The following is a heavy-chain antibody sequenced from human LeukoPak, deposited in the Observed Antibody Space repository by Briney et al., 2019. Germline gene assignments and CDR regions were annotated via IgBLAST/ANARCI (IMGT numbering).Heavy chain of an antibody. V-gene: IGHV3-74*01. J-gene: IGHJ3*02. Sequence: GGSLRLSCAASGFTFSSYWMHWVRRAPGQGLVWVSRINSDGSSTTYADSVKGRFTISRDNAKNTLYLQMNSLRAEDTAVYYCGRNYQNAFDIWGQGTMVTVSS. CDR3: GRNYQNAFDI. CDR1: GFTFSSYW. CDR2: INSDGSST. D-gene: IGHD1-7*01.